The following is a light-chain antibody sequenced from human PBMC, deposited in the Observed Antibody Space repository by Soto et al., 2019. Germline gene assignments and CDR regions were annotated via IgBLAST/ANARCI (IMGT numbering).Light chain of an antibody. CDR1: QSVRSN. CDR3: QQRDNCPWT. CDR2: DVS. V-gene: IGKV3-11*01. J-gene: IGKJ1*01. Sequence: EIVLTQSPATLSLSPGERATLSCRASQSVRSNLAWYQHKPGQAPRLLIYDVSNRATGIPGRISGSGFGTDFTLTISNVEPEDFAVYYCQQRDNCPWTFGQGAKVEIK.